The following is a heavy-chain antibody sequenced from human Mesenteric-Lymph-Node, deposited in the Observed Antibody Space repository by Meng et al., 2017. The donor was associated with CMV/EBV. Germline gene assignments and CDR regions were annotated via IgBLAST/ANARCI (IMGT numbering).Heavy chain of an antibody. J-gene: IGHJ5*02. Sequence: GGSLRLSCAASGFTLSNAWMSWVRQAPEKGLEWVGRIKSKSDGGTTIYTAPVTGRFTISRDDSTNTLYLQMNSLKTEDTAVYYCTTFNVATSDWFDPWGQGTLVTVSS. CDR1: GFTLSNAW. V-gene: IGHV3-15*01. D-gene: IGHD5-12*01. CDR3: TTFNVATSDWFDP. CDR2: IKSKSDGGTT.